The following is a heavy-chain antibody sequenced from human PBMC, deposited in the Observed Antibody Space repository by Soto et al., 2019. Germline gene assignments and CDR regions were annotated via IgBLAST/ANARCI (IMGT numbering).Heavy chain of an antibody. J-gene: IGHJ4*02. Sequence: EVQMLESEGGLVQPGGSLRLSCAASGFTFSSYAMSWVRQAPGKGLEWVSAISGSDGSTFYADSVKGRFTISRDDSKNTLYLQMNSLRAEDTAVYYCAKGPGMYSDFDCWGQGTLVTVSS. D-gene: IGHD2-8*01. CDR3: AKGPGMYSDFDC. CDR2: ISGSDGST. V-gene: IGHV3-23*01. CDR1: GFTFSSYA.